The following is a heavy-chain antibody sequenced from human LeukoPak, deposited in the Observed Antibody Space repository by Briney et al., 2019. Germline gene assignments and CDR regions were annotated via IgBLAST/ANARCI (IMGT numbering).Heavy chain of an antibody. CDR1: GYTLTELS. V-gene: IGHV1-24*01. D-gene: IGHD1-26*01. CDR2: FDPEDGET. J-gene: IGHJ4*02. CDR3: ATSGSYWYYFDY. Sequence: ASVKVSCKVSGYTLTELSMHWVRQAPGKGLEWMGGFDPEDGETIYAQKFQGRVTMTEDTSTDTAYMELSSLRSEDTAVYYCATSGSYWYYFDYWGQGTLVTVSS.